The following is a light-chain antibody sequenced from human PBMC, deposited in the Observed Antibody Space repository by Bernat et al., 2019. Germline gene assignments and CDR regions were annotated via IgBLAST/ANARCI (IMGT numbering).Light chain of an antibody. J-gene: IGLJ2*01. Sequence: QSVLTQPPSASGTPGQRVTISCSGSYSNIGNNYVYWYQQLPGTAPKVLISHASQRAPGVPDRFSGSKSGTSASLTISGLRSDDEATYYCASWDDSLTSGVFGGGTKLTVL. CDR1: YSNIGNNY. CDR3: ASWDDSLTSGV. CDR2: HAS. V-gene: IGLV1-47*02.